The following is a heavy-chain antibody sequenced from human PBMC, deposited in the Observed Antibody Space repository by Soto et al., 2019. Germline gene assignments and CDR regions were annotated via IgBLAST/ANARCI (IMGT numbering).Heavy chain of an antibody. D-gene: IGHD3-22*01. Sequence: GGSLRLSCAASGFTFSSYSMNWVRQAPGKGLEWVSSISSSSSSIDYADSVKGRFTISRDNAKNSLYLQINSLRAEDTAVYYCARALDYYDSSGYTYYFDYWGQGTLVTVSS. CDR1: GFTFSSYS. V-gene: IGHV3-21*01. CDR2: ISSSSSSI. CDR3: ARALDYYDSSGYTYYFDY. J-gene: IGHJ4*02.